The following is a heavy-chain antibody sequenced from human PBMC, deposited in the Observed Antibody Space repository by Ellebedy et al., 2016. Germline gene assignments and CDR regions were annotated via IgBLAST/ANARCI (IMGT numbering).Heavy chain of an antibody. CDR1: GGSLSNYY. CDR3: ARIGSWSSTGGDY. V-gene: IGHV4-39*01. CDR2: IYYDEST. J-gene: IGHJ4*02. D-gene: IGHD6-13*01. Sequence: SETLSLTXTVSGGSLSNYYWGWIRQPPGKGLEWIASIYYDESTYYNPSLKSRVSISLDMSMNQFFLTLSSVTAADTAVYHCARIGSWSSTGGDYWGQGTLVTVSS.